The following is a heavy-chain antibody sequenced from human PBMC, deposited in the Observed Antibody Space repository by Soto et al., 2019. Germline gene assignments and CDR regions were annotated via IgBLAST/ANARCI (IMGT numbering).Heavy chain of an antibody. V-gene: IGHV4-39*01. CDR2: IYYSGST. Sequence: PSETLSLTCTVSGGSISSSSYYWGWIRQPPGKGLEWIGSIYYSGSTYYNPSLKSRVTISVDTSKNQFSLKLSSVTAADTAVYYCATLLVPATAFDYWGQGTLVTVSS. CDR3: ATLLVPATAFDY. D-gene: IGHD2-2*01. CDR1: GGSISSSSYY. J-gene: IGHJ4*02.